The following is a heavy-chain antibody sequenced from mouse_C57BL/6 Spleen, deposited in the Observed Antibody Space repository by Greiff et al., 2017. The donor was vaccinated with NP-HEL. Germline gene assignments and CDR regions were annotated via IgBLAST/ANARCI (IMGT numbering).Heavy chain of an antibody. D-gene: IGHD1-1*01. V-gene: IGHV1-50*01. J-gene: IGHJ2*01. Sequence: QVQLQQSGAELVKPGASVKLSCKASGYTFTSYCMQWVKQRPGQGLEWIGEIDPCDSCTKYNEKFKGKATLTADKSSSTAYMQLSSLTSEDSAVYYCARHECCRRSCFFDYWGQGTTLTVSS. CDR2: IDPCDSCT. CDR1: GYTFTSYC. CDR3: ARHECCRRSCFFDY.